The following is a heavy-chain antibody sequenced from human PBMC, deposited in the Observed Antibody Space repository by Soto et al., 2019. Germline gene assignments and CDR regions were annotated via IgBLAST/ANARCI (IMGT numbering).Heavy chain of an antibody. CDR1: GFTFSSYG. CDR3: AKDRRGAGIRGYVDY. J-gene: IGHJ4*02. V-gene: IGHV3-30*18. CDR2: ISYDGSNK. Sequence: QVQLVESGGGVVQPGESLRLSCAGSGFTFSSYGMDWVRQAPGKGLEWVAVISYDGSNKYYVDSVKGRFTISRDNSKNTLYLQMNSLRAEETAVYYGAKDRRGAGIRGYVDYWGQGMLVTVSS. D-gene: IGHD3-10*01.